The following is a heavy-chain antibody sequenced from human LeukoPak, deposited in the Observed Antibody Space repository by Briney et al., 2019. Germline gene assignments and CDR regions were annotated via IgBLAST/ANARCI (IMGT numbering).Heavy chain of an antibody. J-gene: IGHJ6*02. CDR2: IYYSGST. D-gene: IGHD1-26*01. Sequence: SETLSLTCTVSGGSISSYYWSWIRQPPGKGLEWIGYIYYSGSTNYNPSLKSRVTISVDTSKNQFSLKLSSVTAADTAVYYCARLPLVGDAYYYGMDVWGQGTTVTVSS. CDR3: ARLPLVGDAYYYGMDV. V-gene: IGHV4-59*01. CDR1: GGSISSYY.